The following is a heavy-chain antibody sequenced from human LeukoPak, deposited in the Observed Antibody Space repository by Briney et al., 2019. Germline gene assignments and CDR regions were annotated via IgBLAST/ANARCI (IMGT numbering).Heavy chain of an antibody. D-gene: IGHD5-12*01. CDR3: ARPAGLRHPYYYYYGMDV. V-gene: IGHV3-21*04. Sequence: GGSLRLSCAASGFTFSSYSMNWVRQAPGKGLEWVSSISSSSSYIYYADSVKGRFTISRDNAKNSLYLQMNSLRAEDTAVYYCARPAGLRHPYYYYYGMDVWGQGTTVTVSS. J-gene: IGHJ6*02. CDR2: ISSSSSYI. CDR1: GFTFSSYS.